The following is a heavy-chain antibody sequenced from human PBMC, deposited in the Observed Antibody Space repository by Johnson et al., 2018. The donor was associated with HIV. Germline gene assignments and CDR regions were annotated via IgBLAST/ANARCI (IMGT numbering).Heavy chain of an antibody. V-gene: IGHV3-30*02. Sequence: QVQLVESGGGVVQPGGSLRLSCAASGFTFSSYGMHWVRQAPGKGLEWVAFIRYDGSNKYYADSVQGRFTISRDNSKNTLYLQMNSLRDEDTAVYYCSRDRAAAGTDALDIWGQGTMVTVSS. D-gene: IGHD6-13*01. CDR2: IRYDGSNK. CDR1: GFTFSSYG. CDR3: SRDRAAAGTDALDI. J-gene: IGHJ3*02.